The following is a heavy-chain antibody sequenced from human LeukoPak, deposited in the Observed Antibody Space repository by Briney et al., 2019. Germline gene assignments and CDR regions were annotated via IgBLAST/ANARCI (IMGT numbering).Heavy chain of an antibody. D-gene: IGHD6-19*01. Sequence: SQTLPLTCAISGDSVSNNSAAWNWIRQSPSRGLEWLGRTYYRSKWYNDYAVSVKSRITINPDTSKNQFSLQVNSVTPEDTAVYYCARAPTPIIAVAGSFDYWGRGTLVTVSS. V-gene: IGHV6-1*01. CDR2: TYYRSKWYN. CDR3: ARAPTPIIAVAGSFDY. J-gene: IGHJ4*02. CDR1: GDSVSNNSAA.